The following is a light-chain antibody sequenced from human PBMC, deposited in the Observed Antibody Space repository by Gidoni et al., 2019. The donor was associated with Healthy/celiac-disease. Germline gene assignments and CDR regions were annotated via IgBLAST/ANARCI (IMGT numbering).Light chain of an antibody. CDR2: GAA. CDR1: QSVSRN. J-gene: IGKJ2*01. CDR3: QQYNNWPPYT. Sequence: EIVMTQSPATRSVSPGERATLSCRASQSVSRNLAWYQQKPGQAPRLLIYGAATRATGIPARFSGSGSGTEFTLTISSLQSEDFAVYYCQQYNNWPPYTFXQXTKLEIK. V-gene: IGKV3-15*01.